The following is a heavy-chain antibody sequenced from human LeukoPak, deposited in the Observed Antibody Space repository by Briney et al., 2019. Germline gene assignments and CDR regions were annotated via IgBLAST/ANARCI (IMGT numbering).Heavy chain of an antibody. D-gene: IGHD3-3*01. CDR1: VLTFTIVC. J-gene: IGHJ5*01. CDR3: TSLEFWNGKPNWFDS. V-gene: IGHV3-15*01. CDR2: ITSKTDRGTT. Sequence: GRSLSLSRALSVLTFTIVCTPWAPDPPGRGLEFGGGITSKTDRGTTNYASPVKRRYQIPRDDSKNTRYLQMNSRKTGDSAVYYYTSLEFWNGKPNWFDSWGQGTLVTVSS.